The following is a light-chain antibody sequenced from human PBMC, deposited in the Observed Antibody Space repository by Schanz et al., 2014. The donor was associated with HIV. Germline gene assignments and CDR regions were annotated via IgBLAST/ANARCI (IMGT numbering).Light chain of an antibody. Sequence: DIQMTQSPSTLSASVGARVTIACRASQNIGNSLAWFQLKPGRAPKLLIYSASSLHTGVPSTFSGSGSGTEFALTISSLQPDDFATYYCLQYDDESYTFGQGTKLEIK. CDR3: LQYDDESYT. CDR1: QNIGNS. J-gene: IGKJ2*01. CDR2: SAS. V-gene: IGKV1-5*03.